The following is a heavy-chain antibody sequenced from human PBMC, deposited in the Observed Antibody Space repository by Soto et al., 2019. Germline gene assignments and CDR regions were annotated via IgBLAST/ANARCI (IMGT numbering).Heavy chain of an antibody. CDR1: GYTFSSYG. V-gene: IGHV1-18*04. CDR2: LSGYNGYT. CDR3: ARGTSVDY. Sequence: EASVKVSCKFSGYTFSSYGISWVRQAPGQGLEWMGWLSGYNGYTNYAQKFQGRVTMTTDTSTTTTYMELRSLRSDDTAVYYCARGTSVDYWGQGTLVTVSS. J-gene: IGHJ4*02.